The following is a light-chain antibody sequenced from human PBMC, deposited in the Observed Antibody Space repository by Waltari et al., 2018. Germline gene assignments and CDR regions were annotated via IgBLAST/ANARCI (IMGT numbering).Light chain of an antibody. Sequence: QAVVTQEPSLTVSPGGTVPLTCGSSTGAVTSGHYPFWFQQKPGQAPRTLIYDVNNKESWTPARFSGSLLGGKAALTLSGAQPEDEADYYCFLAYSGVWVFGGGTRLTVL. V-gene: IGLV7-46*01. J-gene: IGLJ3*02. CDR2: DVN. CDR3: FLAYSGVWV. CDR1: TGAVTSGHY.